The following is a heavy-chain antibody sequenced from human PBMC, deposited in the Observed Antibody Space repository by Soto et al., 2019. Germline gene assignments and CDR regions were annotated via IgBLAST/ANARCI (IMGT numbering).Heavy chain of an antibody. J-gene: IGHJ4*02. V-gene: IGHV3-74*01. D-gene: IGHD6-13*01. CDR1: GFTFSSYW. Sequence: PGGSLRLSCAASGFTFSSYWMHWVRQAPGKGLVWVSRINSDGSSTSYADSVKGRFTISRDNAKNTLYLQMNSLRAEDTAVYYCARERGKAAAVHFDYWGQGTLVTASS. CDR2: INSDGSST. CDR3: ARERGKAAAVHFDY.